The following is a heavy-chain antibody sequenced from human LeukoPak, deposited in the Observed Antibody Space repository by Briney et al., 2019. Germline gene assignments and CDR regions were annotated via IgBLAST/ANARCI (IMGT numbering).Heavy chain of an antibody. CDR3: AKNGAYSGYDYIDY. CDR2: MNPDGREK. V-gene: IGHV3-7*01. CDR1: GFTFSSHW. D-gene: IGHD5-12*01. Sequence: QAGGSLRLSCAASGFTFSSHWMSWVRQAPGKGLEWVANMNPDGREKYYVDSMKGRFTISRDNTKNSLYLQINSLRAEDTAVYYCAKNGAYSGYDYIDYWGQGTLVTVSS. J-gene: IGHJ4*02.